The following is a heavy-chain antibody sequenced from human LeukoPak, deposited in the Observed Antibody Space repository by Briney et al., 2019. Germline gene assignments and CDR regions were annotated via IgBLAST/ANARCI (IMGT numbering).Heavy chain of an antibody. D-gene: IGHD2-2*01. V-gene: IGHV3-23*01. J-gene: IGHJ6*02. Sequence: GGSLRLSCAASGFTFSSYAMSWVRQAPGKGLEWVSAISGSGGSTYYADSVKGRFTISRDNSKNTLYLQMNSLRAEDTAVYYCARDGPYQLLGAYYYYGMDVWGQGTTVTVSS. CDR2: ISGSGGST. CDR1: GFTFSSYA. CDR3: ARDGPYQLLGAYYYYGMDV.